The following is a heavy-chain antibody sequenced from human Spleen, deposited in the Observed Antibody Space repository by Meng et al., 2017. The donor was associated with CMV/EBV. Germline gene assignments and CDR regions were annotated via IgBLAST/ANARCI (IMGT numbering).Heavy chain of an antibody. CDR2: IYHSGST. D-gene: IGHD5-12*01. CDR3: ARDGYRGYLSGWFDP. CDR1: GYSISSGYY. Sequence: GSLRLSCTVSGYSISSGYYWGWIRQPPGKGLEWIGSIYHSGSTYYNPSLKSRVTISVDTSKNPFSLKLSSVTAADTAVYYCARDGYRGYLSGWFDPWGQGTLVTVSS. J-gene: IGHJ5*02. V-gene: IGHV4-38-2*02.